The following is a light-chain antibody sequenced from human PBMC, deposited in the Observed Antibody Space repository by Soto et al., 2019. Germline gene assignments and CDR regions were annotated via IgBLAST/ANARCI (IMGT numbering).Light chain of an antibody. Sequence: EIVLTQSPATLSLSPGERATLSCRASQRISGYLGWYQQKPGQAPRLLIYDASNRATGIPVRFSGSGSGTDYPLTISNLEPEEFAIYYCQQLSSCPWTFGRGTKVDIQ. CDR3: QQLSSCPWT. CDR2: DAS. J-gene: IGKJ1*01. CDR1: QRISGY. V-gene: IGKV3-11*01.